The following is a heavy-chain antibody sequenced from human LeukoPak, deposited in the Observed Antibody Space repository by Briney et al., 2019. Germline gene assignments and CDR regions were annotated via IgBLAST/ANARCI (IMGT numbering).Heavy chain of an antibody. CDR1: GGSISSYY. CDR2: IYYSGST. V-gene: IGHV4-59*08. D-gene: IGHD3-3*01. Sequence: PSETLSLTCTVSGGSISSYYWSWLRQPPGKGLERIGYIYYSGSTNYNPSLESRVTISLDTSKNQFSLKLSSVTAADTAVYYCARSFAGGSGYSYFDYWGQGILVTVSS. J-gene: IGHJ4*02. CDR3: ARSFAGGSGYSYFDY.